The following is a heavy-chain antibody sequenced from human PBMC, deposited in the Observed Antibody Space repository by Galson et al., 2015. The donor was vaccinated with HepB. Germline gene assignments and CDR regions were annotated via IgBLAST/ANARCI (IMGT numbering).Heavy chain of an antibody. D-gene: IGHD5-24*01. V-gene: IGHV3-30*02. J-gene: IGHJ3*02. CDR1: GFTFSSYG. Sequence: SLRLSCAASGFTFSSYGMHWVRQAPGKGLEWVAFIRYDGSNKYYADSVKGRFTIPRDNSKNTLYLQMNSLRAEDTAVYYCAKDFLRGGYNSDDAFDIWGQGTMVTVSS. CDR2: IRYDGSNK. CDR3: AKDFLRGGYNSDDAFDI.